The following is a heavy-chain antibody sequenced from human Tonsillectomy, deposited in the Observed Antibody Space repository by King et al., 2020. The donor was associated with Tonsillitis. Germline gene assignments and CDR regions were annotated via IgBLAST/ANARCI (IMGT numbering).Heavy chain of an antibody. Sequence: QLQESGPGLVKPSETLSLTCTVSGGSISSSSYYWGWIRQPPGKGLEWIGSIYYSGSTYYNPSPKSRVTISVDTSKNQFSLKLSSVTAADTAVYYCARLTFWSGSSYYYYMDVWGKGTTVTVSS. CDR2: IYYSGST. CDR3: ARLTFWSGSSYYYYMDV. CDR1: GGSISSSSYY. J-gene: IGHJ6*03. D-gene: IGHD3-3*01. V-gene: IGHV4-39*01.